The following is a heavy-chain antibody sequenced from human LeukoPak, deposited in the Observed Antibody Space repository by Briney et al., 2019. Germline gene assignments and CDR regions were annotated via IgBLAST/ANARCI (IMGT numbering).Heavy chain of an antibody. Sequence: PSETLSLTCAVYGGSFSGYYWSWIRQPPGKGLEWIGEINHSGSTNYNPSLKSRVTISVDTSKKKFPLKLSSVTAADTAVYYCARGARGYSGYDFDYWGQGTLVTVSS. CDR1: GGSFSGYY. CDR3: ARGARGYSGYDFDY. V-gene: IGHV4-34*01. J-gene: IGHJ4*02. D-gene: IGHD5-12*01. CDR2: INHSGST.